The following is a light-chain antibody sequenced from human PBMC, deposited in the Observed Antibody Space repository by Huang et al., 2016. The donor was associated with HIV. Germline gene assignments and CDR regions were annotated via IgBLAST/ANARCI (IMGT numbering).Light chain of an antibody. CDR1: QSLNKF. V-gene: IGKV3-11*01. CDR2: DAS. CDR3: QQRSNSLT. J-gene: IGKJ4*01. Sequence: IVLTQSPDTLSLSPGQRANLSCRASQSLNKFLNWYQHKPCQAPRLLFADASNRAAGIPARFNGSGSGTDFTLTITSLKPEDFAIYYCQQRSNSLTFGGGTKVEIK.